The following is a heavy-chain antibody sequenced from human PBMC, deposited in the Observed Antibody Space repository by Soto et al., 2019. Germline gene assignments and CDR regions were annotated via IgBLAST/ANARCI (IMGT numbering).Heavy chain of an antibody. CDR2: INSGGRT. D-gene: IGHD4-17*01. Sequence: GGSLRLSCAASGFTFSSYTMTWVRQAPGKGLEWVSGINSGGRTYYADSVKGRFTISRDDSKNTLYLQIISLRAEDTAVYYCAKDLRPDGVWDFDYWGQGTLVTV. V-gene: IGHV3-23*01. CDR3: AKDLRPDGVWDFDY. CDR1: GFTFSSYT. J-gene: IGHJ4*02.